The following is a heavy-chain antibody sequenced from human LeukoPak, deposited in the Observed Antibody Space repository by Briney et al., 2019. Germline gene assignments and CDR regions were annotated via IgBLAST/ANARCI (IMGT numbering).Heavy chain of an antibody. CDR1: GFTFSSYA. CDR2: ISYDGSNK. V-gene: IGHV3-30*04. CDR3: ARGTTALMDV. J-gene: IGHJ6*03. Sequence: PGRSLRLSCAASGFTFSSYAMHWVRQAPGKGLEWVAVISYDGSNKYYADSVKGRFTISRDNAKNSLYLQMNSLRAEDTAVYYCARGTTALMDVWGKGTTVTVSS. D-gene: IGHD2-21*02.